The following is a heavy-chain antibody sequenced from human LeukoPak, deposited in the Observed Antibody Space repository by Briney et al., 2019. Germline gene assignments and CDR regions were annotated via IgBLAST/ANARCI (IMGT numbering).Heavy chain of an antibody. V-gene: IGHV1-46*01. D-gene: IGHD2-2*01. CDR2: INPSGGST. CDR1: GYTFTSYY. Sequence: ASVKVSCKASGYTFTSYYMHWVRQAPGQGREWMGIINPSGGSTSYAQKFQGRVTMTRDTSTSTVYMELSSLRSEDTAVYYCARGQGYCSSTSCYAEWFDPWGQGTLVTVSS. J-gene: IGHJ5*02. CDR3: ARGQGYCSSTSCYAEWFDP.